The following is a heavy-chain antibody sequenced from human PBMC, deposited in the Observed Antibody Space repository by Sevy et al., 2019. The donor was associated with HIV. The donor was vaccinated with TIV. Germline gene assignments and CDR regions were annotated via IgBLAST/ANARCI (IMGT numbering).Heavy chain of an antibody. CDR2: INGDGSST. V-gene: IGHV3-74*01. D-gene: IGHD2-21*01. CDR3: AKTSLGLWRGWFDP. J-gene: IGHJ5*02. Sequence: GGSLRLSCAASGFTFSSYWMHWVRQAPGKGLVWVSRINGDGSSTTYADSVKGRFTISRDNAKNKLYLQMNSLRAEDTAVYYCAKTSLGLWRGWFDPRGQGTLVTVSS. CDR1: GFTFSSYW.